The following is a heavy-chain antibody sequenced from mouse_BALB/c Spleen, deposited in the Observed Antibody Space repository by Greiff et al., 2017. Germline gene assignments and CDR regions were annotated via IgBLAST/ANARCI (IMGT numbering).Heavy chain of an antibody. CDR2: ISSGGGST. J-gene: IGHJ2*01. V-gene: IGHV5-12-1*01. CDR3: ARHVGNYFDY. Sequence: EVQLVESGGGLVKPGGSLKLSCAASGFAFSSYDMSWVRQTPEKRLEWVAYISSGGGSTYYPDTVKGRFTISRDNAKNTLYLLMSSLKSEDTAMYYCARHVGNYFDYWGQGTTLTVSS. CDR1: GFAFSSYD.